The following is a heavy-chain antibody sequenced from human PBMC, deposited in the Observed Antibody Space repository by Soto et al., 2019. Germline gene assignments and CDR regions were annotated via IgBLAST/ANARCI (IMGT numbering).Heavy chain of an antibody. J-gene: IGHJ5*02. D-gene: IGHD2-2*01. CDR3: ARNQDWFDP. V-gene: IGHV4-39*01. Sequence: SETLSLTCTVSGGSITSSSYYWGWIRQPPGKGLEWIGSIYYSGSTYYNPSLKSRVTISVDTSKNQFSLKLSSVTAADTAVYYCARNQDWFDPWGQGTLVTVSS. CDR1: GGSITSSSYY. CDR2: IYYSGST.